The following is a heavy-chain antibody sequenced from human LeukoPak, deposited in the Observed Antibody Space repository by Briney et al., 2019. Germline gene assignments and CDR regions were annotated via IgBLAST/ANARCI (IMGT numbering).Heavy chain of an antibody. J-gene: IGHJ6*02. CDR3: ARGQSSGWYENGMDV. CDR2: ISSSGSTI. Sequence: AGSLRLSCAASGFTFSDYYMSWIRQAPGKGLEWVSYISSSGSTIYYADSVKGRFTIPRDSAKNSLYLQMKSLRAEDTAVYYCARGQSSGWYENGMDVWGQGTTVTVSS. CDR1: GFTFSDYY. V-gene: IGHV3-11*01. D-gene: IGHD6-19*01.